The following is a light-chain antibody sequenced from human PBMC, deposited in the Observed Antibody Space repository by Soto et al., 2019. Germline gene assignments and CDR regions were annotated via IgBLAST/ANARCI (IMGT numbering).Light chain of an antibody. Sequence: EIVLTQSPGTLSLSPGERATLHCRASQSVSSSYLAWYQQKPGQAPRLVIYGASSRATGIPDRFSGSGSGTDFTLTVSRLEPEDFAVYYCQQYGSSPVTFGQGTKVDIK. CDR2: GAS. J-gene: IGKJ1*01. CDR1: QSVSSSY. CDR3: QQYGSSPVT. V-gene: IGKV3-20*01.